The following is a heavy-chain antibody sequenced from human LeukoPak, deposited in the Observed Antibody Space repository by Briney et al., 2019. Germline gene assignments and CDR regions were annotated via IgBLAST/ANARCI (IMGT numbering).Heavy chain of an antibody. CDR2: INHSGST. CDR1: GGSFSGYY. CDR3: ARGPGYDFWSGYYPRAEYYFDY. Sequence: SETLSLTCAVYGGSFSGYYWSWIRQPPGKGLEWIGEINHSGSTNYNPSLKSRVTISVDTSKNQFSLKLSSVTAADTAVYYCARGPGYDFWSGYYPRAEYYFDYWGQGTLVTVSS. J-gene: IGHJ4*02. V-gene: IGHV4-34*01. D-gene: IGHD3-3*01.